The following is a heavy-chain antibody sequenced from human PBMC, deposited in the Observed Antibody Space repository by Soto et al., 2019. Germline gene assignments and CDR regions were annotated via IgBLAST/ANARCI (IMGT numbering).Heavy chain of an antibody. CDR1: GGSFSGYY. CDR2: INHSGST. V-gene: IGHV4-34*01. CDR3: ARGTRFMRGVTDEYSGYDFPYYFDY. J-gene: IGHJ4*02. D-gene: IGHD5-12*01. Sequence: SETLSLTCAVYGGSFSGYYWSWIRQPPGKGLEWIGEINHSGSTNYNPSLKSRVTISVDTSKNQFSLKLSSVTAADTAVYYCARGTRFMRGVTDEYSGYDFPYYFDYWGQGTPVTVSS.